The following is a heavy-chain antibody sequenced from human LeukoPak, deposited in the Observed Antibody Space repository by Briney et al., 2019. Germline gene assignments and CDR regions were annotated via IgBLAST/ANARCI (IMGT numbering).Heavy chain of an antibody. D-gene: IGHD1-1*01. CDR3: ARATTWNPWYFDY. CDR1: GGSISNYH. Sequence: SETLSLTCTVSGGSISNYHWSWIRQPAGKGLEWIGQIHTSGSTNYNPPLKSRVTISLDTSKNQFSLRLSSMTAADTAVYYCARATTWNPWYFDYWGQGSLVTVSS. CDR2: IHTSGST. V-gene: IGHV4-4*07. J-gene: IGHJ4*02.